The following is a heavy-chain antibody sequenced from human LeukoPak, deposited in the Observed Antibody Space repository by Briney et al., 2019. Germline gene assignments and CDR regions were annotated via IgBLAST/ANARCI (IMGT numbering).Heavy chain of an antibody. D-gene: IGHD1-26*01. Sequence: GGSLRLSCAASGFTFSSYEMNWVRQAPGKGLEWVSYISSSGSTIYYADSVKGRFTISRDNAKNSLYLQMNSLRAEDTAVYYCARVGTDGSYFFYYYYYYMDVRGKGTTVTVSS. CDR1: GFTFSSYE. CDR3: ARVGTDGSYFFYYYYYYMDV. CDR2: ISSSGSTI. V-gene: IGHV3-48*03. J-gene: IGHJ6*03.